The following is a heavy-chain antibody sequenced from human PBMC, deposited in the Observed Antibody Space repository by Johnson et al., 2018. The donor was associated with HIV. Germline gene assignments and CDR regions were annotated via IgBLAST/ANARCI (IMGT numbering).Heavy chain of an antibody. Sequence: QVQLVESGGGVVQPGRSLRLSCAASGFTFSIYSMHWVRQAPGKGLEWVAVISYDGSNTYYADSVTGRFTISRDNSKNTLYLQMNSLRAEDTAVYYCAKDGGRLRTDAFDIWGQGTMVTVSS. V-gene: IGHV3-30-3*01. CDR1: GFTFSIYS. D-gene: IGHD2-15*01. CDR3: AKDGGRLRTDAFDI. J-gene: IGHJ3*02. CDR2: ISYDGSNT.